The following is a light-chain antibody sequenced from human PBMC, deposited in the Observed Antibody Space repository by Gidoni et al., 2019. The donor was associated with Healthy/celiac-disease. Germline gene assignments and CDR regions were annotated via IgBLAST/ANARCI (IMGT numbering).Light chain of an antibody. V-gene: IGKV3-11*01. Sequence: EIVLTQSPATLSVSPGDRATLSCRASQSVSSYLAWYQQKPGQAPKLLIYDAANRATGIPARFSGSGCGTDFTLTISSLEPEDFAVYSCQQRRNWPPTPFXQXTKLEIK. CDR3: QQRRNWPPTP. CDR1: QSVSSY. J-gene: IGKJ2*01. CDR2: DAA.